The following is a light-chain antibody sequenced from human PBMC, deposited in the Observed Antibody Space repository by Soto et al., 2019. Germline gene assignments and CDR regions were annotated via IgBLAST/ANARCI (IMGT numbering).Light chain of an antibody. CDR3: QQYRISPLT. Sequence: EIVLTQPPGTLSLSPGERATLSCRAGQSVSSSYLAWYQQKPVQAPRLRIYGASSRATGIPDRFSGSGSGTDFTLTISRLEPEDSALYYCQQYRISPLTLGGRTKVDSK. CDR2: GAS. CDR1: QSVSSSY. V-gene: IGKV3-20*01. J-gene: IGKJ4*01.